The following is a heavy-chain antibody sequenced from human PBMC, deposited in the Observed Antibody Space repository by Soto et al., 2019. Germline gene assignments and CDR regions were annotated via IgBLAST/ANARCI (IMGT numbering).Heavy chain of an antibody. V-gene: IGHV3-30*18. Sequence: GGSLRLSCAASGFTFSSYGMHWVRQAPGKGLEWVAVISYDGSNKYYADSVKGRFTISRDNSKNTLYLQMNSLRAEDTAVYYCAKALYYYDSRGYYLDYWGQGTLVTVSS. CDR2: ISYDGSNK. J-gene: IGHJ4*02. CDR3: AKALYYYDSRGYYLDY. D-gene: IGHD3-22*01. CDR1: GFTFSSYG.